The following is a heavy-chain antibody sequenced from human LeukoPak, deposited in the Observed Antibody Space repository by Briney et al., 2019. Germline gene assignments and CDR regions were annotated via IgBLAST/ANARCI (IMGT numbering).Heavy chain of an antibody. J-gene: IGHJ5*02. CDR1: GYTFTGYY. CDR2: INPSGGST. V-gene: IGHV1-46*01. D-gene: IGHD4-23*01. CDR3: ARDNSVEDTAWWFDP. Sequence: ASVKVSCKASGYTFTGYYIHWMRQAPGQGLEWMGIINPSGGSTSYAQKFQGRVTMTRDMSTSTDYMELSSLRSEDTAVYYCARDNSVEDTAWWFDPWGQGTLVTVSS.